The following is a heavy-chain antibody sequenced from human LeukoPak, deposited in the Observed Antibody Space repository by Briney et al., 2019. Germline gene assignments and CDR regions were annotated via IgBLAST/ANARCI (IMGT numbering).Heavy chain of an antibody. D-gene: IGHD6-13*01. Sequence: SETLSLTCTVSGYSISSGYYWGWIRQPPGKGLEWIGSIYHSGSTNYNPSLKSRVTISVDTSKNQFSLKLSSVTAADTAVYYCARESAAGNPWYFDLWGRGTLVTVSS. J-gene: IGHJ2*01. CDR1: GYSISSGYY. CDR2: IYHSGST. V-gene: IGHV4-38-2*02. CDR3: ARESAAGNPWYFDL.